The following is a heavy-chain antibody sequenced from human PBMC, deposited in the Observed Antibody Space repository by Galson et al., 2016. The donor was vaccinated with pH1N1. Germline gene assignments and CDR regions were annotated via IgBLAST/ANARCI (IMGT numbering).Heavy chain of an antibody. J-gene: IGHJ3*01. V-gene: IGHV1-69*13. D-gene: IGHD6-6*01. CDR3: ATFSSSSSWRSLDV. Sequence: SVKVSCKASGATFNSYGIHWVRQAPGKGLEWMGDINPVFGTTNYAQRFQDRVTITAHDMELSGLRSEDTAIYYCATFSSSSSWRSLDVWGQGTTFTVSS. CDR1: GATFNSYG. CDR2: INPVFGTT.